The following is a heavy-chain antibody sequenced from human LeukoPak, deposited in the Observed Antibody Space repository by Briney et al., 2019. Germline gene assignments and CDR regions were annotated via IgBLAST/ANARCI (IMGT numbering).Heavy chain of an antibody. CDR3: ARGYIAARPGYYYMDV. CDR1: GGSISSYY. CDR2: IYTSGST. V-gene: IGHV4-4*07. D-gene: IGHD6-6*01. J-gene: IGHJ6*03. Sequence: SETLSLTCTVSGGSISSYYWSWIRQPAGKGLEWIGRIYTSGSTNYNPSLKSRVTMSVDTSKNQFSLKLNSVTAADTAVYYCARGYIAARPGYYYMDVWGKGTTVTVSS.